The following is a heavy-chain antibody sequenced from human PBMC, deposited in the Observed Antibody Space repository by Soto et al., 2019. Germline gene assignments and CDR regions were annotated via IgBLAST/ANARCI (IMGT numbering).Heavy chain of an antibody. CDR3: AKGRGFSSSSWFAP. Sequence: GSLRLSCVGSGFIFRDYYMSWFRQAPGKGLEWLAYVSGSGDPEYNEGSVRGRFTIFRDNAKNSVYLQMDRLGVDDTAVYFCAKGRGFSSSSWFAPWGQGTRVTVSS. CDR2: VSGSGDPE. CDR1: GFIFRDYY. J-gene: IGHJ5*02. D-gene: IGHD6-6*01. V-gene: IGHV3-11*01.